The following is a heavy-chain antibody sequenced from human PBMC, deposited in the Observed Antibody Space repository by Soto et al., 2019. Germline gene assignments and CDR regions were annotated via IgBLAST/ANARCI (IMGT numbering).Heavy chain of an antibody. V-gene: IGHV4-59*01. J-gene: IGHJ4*02. CDR2: IYYSGSI. Sequence: SETLSLTCTVSGGSISNYDWSWIRQPPGKGLEWIGYIYYSGSINYNPSLKSRVTISEDTSKNQFSLKMSSVTAADTAVYYCAREIAVAGTHYFDYWGQGTLVTVSS. CDR3: AREIAVAGTHYFDY. CDR1: GGSISNYD. D-gene: IGHD6-19*01.